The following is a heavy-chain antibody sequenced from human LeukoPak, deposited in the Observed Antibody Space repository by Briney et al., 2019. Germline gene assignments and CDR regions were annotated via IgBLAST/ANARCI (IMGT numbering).Heavy chain of an antibody. CDR2: IYYSGST. D-gene: IGHD3-3*01. CDR3: ARTRAYYDFWSGYFFDY. Sequence: QTLSLTCTVSGGSISSGDYYWSWIRQPPGKGLEWIGYIYYSGSTYYNPSLKSRVTISVDTSKNQFSLKLSSVTAADTAVYYCARTRAYYDFWSGYFFDYWGQGTLVTVPS. CDR1: GGSISSGDYY. V-gene: IGHV4-30-4*08. J-gene: IGHJ4*02.